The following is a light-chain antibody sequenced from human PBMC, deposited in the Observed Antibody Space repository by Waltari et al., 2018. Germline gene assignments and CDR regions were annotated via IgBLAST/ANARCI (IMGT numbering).Light chain of an antibody. J-gene: IGLJ2*01. V-gene: IGLV3-25*03. Sequence: SYELTQPPSVSVSPGQTARITCSGDALPKQYAYWYQQKPGQAPVLGISKDSGRPSGIPGRFSGSSSGTTVTLTISGVQAEDEADYYCQSADSSGTYVVFGGGTKLTVL. CDR3: QSADSSGTYVV. CDR1: ALPKQY. CDR2: KDS.